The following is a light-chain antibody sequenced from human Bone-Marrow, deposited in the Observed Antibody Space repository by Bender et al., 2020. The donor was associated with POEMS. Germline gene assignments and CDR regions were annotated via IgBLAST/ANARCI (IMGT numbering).Light chain of an antibody. J-gene: IGLJ3*02. Sequence: SYELSQPPSVSVSPGQTASITCSGAKLGDKYASWYQQKPGQSPVLVLYQDSKRPSGVPDRFSGSKSGTSASLAITGLQSDDEAIYFCVAWDASLNGWVFGGGTKLTVL. CDR2: QDS. CDR1: KLGDKY. CDR3: VAWDASLNGWV. V-gene: IGLV3-1*01.